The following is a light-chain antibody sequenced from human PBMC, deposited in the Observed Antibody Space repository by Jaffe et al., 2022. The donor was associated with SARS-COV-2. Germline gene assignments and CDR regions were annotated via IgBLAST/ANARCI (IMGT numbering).Light chain of an antibody. CDR2: YDS. CDR3: QVWDSTSDQEV. Sequence: SYVLTQPPSVSVAPGKTARITCGGNNIGSKSVHWYQQKPGQAPVVVMYYDSDRPSGIPERFSGSNSGNTATLTISRVEAGDEADYYCQVWDSTSDQEVFGGGTKLTVL. CDR1: NIGSKS. V-gene: IGLV3-21*04. J-gene: IGLJ3*02.